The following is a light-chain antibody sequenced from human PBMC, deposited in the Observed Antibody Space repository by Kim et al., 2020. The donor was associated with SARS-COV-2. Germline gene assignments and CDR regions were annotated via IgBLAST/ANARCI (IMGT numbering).Light chain of an antibody. J-gene: IGKJ4*01. V-gene: IGKV3-20*01. Sequence: SPRGEAHSSSGATLRVAKNHLAGNQQKPGQAPRILIKAASRRASGVPARFSGSGSGTDFTLTVSRLKPEDFAVYYCHQNSTSPRTFGAGTKVDIK. CDR1: LRVAKNH. CDR2: AAS. CDR3: HQNSTSPRT.